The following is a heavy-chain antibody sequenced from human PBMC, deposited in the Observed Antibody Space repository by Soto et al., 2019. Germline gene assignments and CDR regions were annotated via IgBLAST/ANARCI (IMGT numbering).Heavy chain of an antibody. CDR1: GGTFSSYA. D-gene: IGHD3-22*01. Sequence: SVKVSCKASGGTFSSYAISWVRQAPGQGLEWMGGIIPIFGTANYAQKFQGRVTITADKSTSTAYMELSSLRSEDTAVYYCARANDSSGYYYPVSWFDPWGQGTLVTVSS. V-gene: IGHV1-69*06. CDR2: IIPIFGTA. CDR3: ARANDSSGYYYPVSWFDP. J-gene: IGHJ5*02.